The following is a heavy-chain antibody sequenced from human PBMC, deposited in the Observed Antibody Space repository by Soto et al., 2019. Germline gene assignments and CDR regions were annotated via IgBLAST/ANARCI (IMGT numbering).Heavy chain of an antibody. J-gene: IGHJ6*03. CDR2: INHSGST. V-gene: IGHV4-34*01. D-gene: IGHD3-3*01. Sequence: SETLSLTCAVYGGSFSGYFWSWIRQPPGKGLKRIGEINHSGSTNYNPSLKSRVTISVDTSKNQFSLKLSSVTAADTAVYYCVSGYSNFGVVIRYYYYMDVWGKGTTVTVSS. CDR1: GGSFSGYF. CDR3: VSGYSNFGVVIRYYYYMDV.